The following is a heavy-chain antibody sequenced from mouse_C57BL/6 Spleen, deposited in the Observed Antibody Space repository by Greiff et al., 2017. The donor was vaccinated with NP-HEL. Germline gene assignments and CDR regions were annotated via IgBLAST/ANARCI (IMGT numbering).Heavy chain of an antibody. CDR3: APGRTGSPGLFAY. V-gene: IGHV1-64*01. CDR2: IHPNSGST. Sequence: VQLQQSGAELVKPGASVKLSCKASGYTFTSYWMHWVKQRPGQGLEWIGMIHPNSGSTNYNEKFKSKATLTVDKSSSTAYMQLSSLTSEGSAVYYCAPGRTGSPGLFAYWGQGTLVTVSA. D-gene: IGHD3-2*02. J-gene: IGHJ3*01. CDR1: GYTFTSYW.